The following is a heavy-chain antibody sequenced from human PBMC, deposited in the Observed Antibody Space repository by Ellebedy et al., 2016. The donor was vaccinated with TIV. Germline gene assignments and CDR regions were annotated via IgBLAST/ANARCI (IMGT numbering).Heavy chain of an antibody. D-gene: IGHD6-19*01. CDR2: ISGSGGST. Sequence: PGGSLRLSCAASGFTFSTHAMNWVRQAPGKGLEWVSAISGSGGSTYYADSVKGRFTISRDNSKNTLYLQMNSLRAEDTAVYYCANEAYSSGWRYSDYWGQGTLVTVSS. CDR3: ANEAYSSGWRYSDY. CDR1: GFTFSTHA. V-gene: IGHV3-23*01. J-gene: IGHJ4*02.